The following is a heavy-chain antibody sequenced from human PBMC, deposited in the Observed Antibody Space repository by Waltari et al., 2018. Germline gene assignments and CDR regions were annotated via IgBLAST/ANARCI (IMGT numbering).Heavy chain of an antibody. D-gene: IGHD3-10*01. Sequence: EVQLVESGGGLVQPGGSLRLSCTSSSSTFSTTWMHWVRQAPGKGLVWVSRIKSDGSSTTYADSVRGRFTVSRDNAKNTMYLQMNSLRAEDTAVYYCARDRYYTIDYWGQGTLVTVSS. J-gene: IGHJ4*02. CDR3: ARDRYYTIDY. CDR2: IKSDGSST. CDR1: SSTFSTTW. V-gene: IGHV3-74*03.